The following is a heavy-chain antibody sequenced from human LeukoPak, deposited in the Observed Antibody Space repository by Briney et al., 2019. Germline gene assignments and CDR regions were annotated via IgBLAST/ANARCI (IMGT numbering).Heavy chain of an antibody. CDR2: IYYSGST. D-gene: IGHD3-22*01. Sequence: SSETLSLTCTVSGGSIRSRYWSWIRQPPGKGLEWIGYIYYSGSTNYNPSLKSRVTILVDTSKNQFSLKLSSVTAADTAVYYCARLTYYYDSSGYGDYWGQGTLVTASS. CDR3: ARLTYYYDSSGYGDY. V-gene: IGHV4-59*11. CDR1: GGSIRSRY. J-gene: IGHJ4*02.